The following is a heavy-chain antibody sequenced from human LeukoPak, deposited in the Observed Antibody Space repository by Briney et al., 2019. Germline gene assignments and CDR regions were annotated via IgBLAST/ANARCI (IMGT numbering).Heavy chain of an antibody. D-gene: IGHD3-22*01. CDR3: ARDLDSGNYFFAY. V-gene: IGHV3-48*04. Sequence: GGSLRLSCAASGFSFGSYGLSWVRQAPGKGLQWVSYISGNGGTTYYADSVEGRFAISRDNAKNSLYLQMSSLRAEDTAVYYCARDLDSGNYFFAYWGQGTPVTVSS. J-gene: IGHJ4*02. CDR1: GFSFGSYG. CDR2: ISGNGGTT.